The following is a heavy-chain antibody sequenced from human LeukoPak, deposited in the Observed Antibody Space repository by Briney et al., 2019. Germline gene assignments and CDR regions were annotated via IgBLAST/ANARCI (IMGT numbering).Heavy chain of an antibody. CDR3: ARREGDWFDP. V-gene: IGHV5-51*01. CDR2: ISPGDSGI. J-gene: IGHJ5*02. CDR1: GYSFTNFW. Sequence: GESLKISCKGSGYSFTNFWIGWVRQMPGKGLEWMGVISPGDSGIRYSPSFQGQVTISVDKSISTAYLQWSSLKASDTAMYYCARREGDWFDPWGQGTLVTVSS.